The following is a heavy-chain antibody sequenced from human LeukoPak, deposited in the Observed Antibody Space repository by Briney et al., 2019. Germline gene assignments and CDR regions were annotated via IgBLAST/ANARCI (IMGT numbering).Heavy chain of an antibody. CDR2: IYYSGST. D-gene: IGHD3-10*01. Sequence: SETPSLTCTVSGGSISSYYWSWIRQPPGKGLEWIGYIYYSGSTNYNPSLKSRVTISVDTSKNQFSLKLSSVTAADTAVYYCARARTYYYGSGYYYGMDVWGQGTTVTVSS. CDR3: ARARTYYYGSGYYYGMDV. CDR1: GGSISSYY. J-gene: IGHJ6*02. V-gene: IGHV4-59*01.